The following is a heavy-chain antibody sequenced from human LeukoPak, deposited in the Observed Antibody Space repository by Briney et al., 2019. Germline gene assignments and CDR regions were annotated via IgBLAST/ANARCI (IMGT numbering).Heavy chain of an antibody. CDR2: IYPGDSDT. Sequence: GESLKISCKGSGYSFTSYWIGWVRQMPGKGLEWMGIIYPGDSDTRYSPSFRGQVTISADKSISTAYLQWSSLKASDTAMYYCARQMDTAMGIFDYWGQGTLVTVSS. CDR3: ARQMDTAMGIFDY. J-gene: IGHJ4*02. CDR1: GYSFTSYW. V-gene: IGHV5-51*01. D-gene: IGHD5-18*01.